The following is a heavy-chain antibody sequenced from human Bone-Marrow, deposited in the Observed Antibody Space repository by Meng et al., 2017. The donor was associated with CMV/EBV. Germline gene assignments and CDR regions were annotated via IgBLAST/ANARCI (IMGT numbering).Heavy chain of an antibody. CDR2: ISDEGRDK. CDR3: AREANIAFDI. CDR1: GFTFSAYA. J-gene: IGHJ3*02. V-gene: IGHV3-30*02. D-gene: IGHD1-26*01. Sequence: GGSLRLSCAASGFTFSAYAMHWVRQAPGKGLEWVAFISDEGRDKFYGDSVKGRFTISRDNSKNTLYLQMNSVRTEDTAAYHCAREANIAFDIWGQGTMVNVSS.